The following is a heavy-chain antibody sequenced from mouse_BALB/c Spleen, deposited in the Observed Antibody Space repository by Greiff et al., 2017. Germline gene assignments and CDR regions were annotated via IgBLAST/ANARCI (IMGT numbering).Heavy chain of an antibody. D-gene: IGHD1-2*01. CDR3: VRLRPFAY. V-gene: IGHV10-1*02. Sequence: VQLKESGGGLVQPKGSLKLSCAASGFTFNTYAMNWVRQAPGKGLEWVARIRSKSNNYATYYADSVKDRFTISRDDSQSMLYLQMNNLKTEDTAMYYCVRLRPFAYWGQGTLVTVSA. CDR2: IRSKSNNYAT. J-gene: IGHJ3*01. CDR1: GFTFNTYA.